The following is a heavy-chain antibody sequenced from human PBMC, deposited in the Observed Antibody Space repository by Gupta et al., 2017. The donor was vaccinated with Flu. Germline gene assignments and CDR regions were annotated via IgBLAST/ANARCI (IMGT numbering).Heavy chain of an antibody. CDR1: GASINNGNW. J-gene: IGHJ4*02. CDR2: IYRTGST. Sequence: QVQLQESGPGLVKPSGTLSLTCAVSGASINNGNWWSWVRQPPGKGLEWIGQIYRTGSTNYNPSLQSRVTISLDTSKNQFSLRLTSVTAADTAVYYCATQTPFRIDQWGQGTLVTVTS. CDR3: ATQTPFRIDQ. V-gene: IGHV4-4*02.